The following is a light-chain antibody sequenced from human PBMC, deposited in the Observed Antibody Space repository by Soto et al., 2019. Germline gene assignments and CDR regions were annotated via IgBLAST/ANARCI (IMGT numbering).Light chain of an antibody. Sequence: EIVLTQSPGTLSRSPGERATLSCRASQSVSNNYLAWYQQKPGQAPRPLIYGASNRATGIPDRFSGSGSGTDFTLTISRLEPEDFAVYYCQQYGSSGTFGQGTKVDIK. CDR1: QSVSNNY. CDR2: GAS. J-gene: IGKJ1*01. CDR3: QQYGSSGT. V-gene: IGKV3-20*01.